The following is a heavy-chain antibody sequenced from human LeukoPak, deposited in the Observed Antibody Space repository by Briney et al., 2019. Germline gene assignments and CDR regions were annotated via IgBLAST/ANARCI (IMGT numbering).Heavy chain of an antibody. D-gene: IGHD3-16*01. CDR1: GFTVSSNY. J-gene: IGHJ4*02. CDR2: IYSGGST. Sequence: GGSLRLSCAASGFTVSSNYMSWVRQAPGKGLEWVSVIYSGGSTYYADSVKGRFTISRDNSKNTLYLQMNSLRAEDTAVYYCAKERGISYTYEFDYWGQGALVTVSS. V-gene: IGHV3-53*01. CDR3: AKERGISYTYEFDY.